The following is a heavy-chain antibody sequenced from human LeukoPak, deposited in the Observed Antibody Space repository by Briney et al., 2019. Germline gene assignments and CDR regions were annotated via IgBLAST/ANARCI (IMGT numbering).Heavy chain of an antibody. CDR1: GFTVSSSY. Sequence: QPGGSLRLSCAASGFTVSSSYMHWVRQSPGKGLEWVSVIYTGGSTYYADSAKGRFTISRDNSKNTLYLQMNSLRAEDTAVYYCARDANKKNYFDCWGQGTLVTVSS. V-gene: IGHV3-53*01. D-gene: IGHD2/OR15-2a*01. CDR2: IYTGGST. CDR3: ARDANKKNYFDC. J-gene: IGHJ4*02.